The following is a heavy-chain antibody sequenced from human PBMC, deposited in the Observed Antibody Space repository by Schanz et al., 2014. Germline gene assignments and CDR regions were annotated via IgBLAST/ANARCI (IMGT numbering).Heavy chain of an antibody. D-gene: IGHD3-16*01. Sequence: QVQLVESGGGVVQPGRSLRLSCAASGFTFSSYAMHWVRQAPGRGLQWVALISYDGGHKYYADSVKGRFTISRDNSKNTLYLQMSSLRTEDTAVYFCARDLAFGGVYDRHSDSWGQGTLVTVSS. CDR1: GFTFSSYA. V-gene: IGHV3-30*04. CDR2: ISYDGGHK. J-gene: IGHJ4*02. CDR3: ARDLAFGGVYDRHSDS.